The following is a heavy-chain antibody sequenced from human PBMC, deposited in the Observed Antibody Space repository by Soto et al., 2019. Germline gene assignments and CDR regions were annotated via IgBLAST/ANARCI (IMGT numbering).Heavy chain of an antibody. V-gene: IGHV1-46*03. CDR1: GHTFTSYY. CDR3: ARDFSTTVTTQRLFDY. CDR2: INPSGGST. D-gene: IGHD4-17*01. Sequence: ASVKVSCKASGHTFTSYYMHWVRQAPGQGLEWMGIINPSGGSTSYAQKFQGRVTMTRDTSTSTVYMELSSLRSEDTAVYYCARDFSTTVTTQRLFDYWGQGTLVTVSS. J-gene: IGHJ4*02.